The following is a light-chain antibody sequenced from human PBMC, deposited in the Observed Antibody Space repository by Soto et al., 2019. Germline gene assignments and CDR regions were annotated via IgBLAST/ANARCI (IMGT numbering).Light chain of an antibody. J-gene: IGLJ3*02. V-gene: IGLV1-47*01. CDR3: SSYTGSTSLV. Sequence: QPVLTQPPSASGTPGQRVTISCSGSSSNIGSEYVVWYQHLPGTAPKLLIYRNNQRPSGVPDRFAGSKSGTSASLAISGLRSEDEADYYCSSYTGSTSLVFGAGTKLTVL. CDR1: SSNIGSEY. CDR2: RNN.